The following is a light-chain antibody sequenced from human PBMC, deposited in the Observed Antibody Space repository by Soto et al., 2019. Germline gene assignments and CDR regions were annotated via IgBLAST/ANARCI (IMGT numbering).Light chain of an antibody. CDR3: QQYNSWPLT. CDR2: DIS. J-gene: IGKJ4*01. V-gene: IGKV3D-15*01. CDR1: QSVSSN. Sequence: EIVMTQSPATLSVSPGERATLSCRASQSVSSNLAWYQQKPGQAPRLLIYDISTRATGIPTRFSGSGCGTEFTLTISSLQSEDFAVYYCQQYNSWPLTFGGGTKVDIK.